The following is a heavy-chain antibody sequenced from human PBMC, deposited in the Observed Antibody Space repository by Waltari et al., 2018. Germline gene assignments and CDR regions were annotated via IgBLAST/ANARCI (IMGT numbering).Heavy chain of an antibody. CDR3: ARVSRRTYRSPVPGRHYYYGMDV. CDR2: ISTDASDT. V-gene: IGHV3-74*03. Sequence: EEQLVESGGGLVQPGDSLRLSCAASGFTFRSFWLHWFRPAPGKGPLWVSRISTDASDTTYADSVKGRFTISRDNARNTLYLQMNRLRAEDTAVYFCARVSRRTYRSPVPGRHYYYGMDVWGQGTTVTVSS. D-gene: IGHD1-1*01. J-gene: IGHJ6*02. CDR1: GFTFRSFW.